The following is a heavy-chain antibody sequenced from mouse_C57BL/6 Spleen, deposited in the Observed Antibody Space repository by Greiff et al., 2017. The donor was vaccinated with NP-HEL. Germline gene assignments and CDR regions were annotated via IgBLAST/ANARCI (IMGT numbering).Heavy chain of an antibody. J-gene: IGHJ3*01. Sequence: VQLQQSGAELVMPGASVKLSCKASGYTFTSYWMHWVKQRPGQGLEWIGEIDPSDSYTNYNQKFKGKSTLTVYKSSCTAYMQLSSLTSEDSAVYYGARATAQATWAWFAYGGQGTMVTVSA. D-gene: IGHD3-2*02. CDR1: GYTFTSYW. CDR3: ARATAQATWAWFAY. V-gene: IGHV1-69*01. CDR2: IDPSDSYT.